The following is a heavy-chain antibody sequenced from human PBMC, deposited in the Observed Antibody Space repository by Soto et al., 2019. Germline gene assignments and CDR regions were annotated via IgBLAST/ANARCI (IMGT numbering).Heavy chain of an antibody. CDR3: ARGNRIEAFDI. Sequence: XSVKVSCKASGSTFTRYGLSWVRQAPGQRLEWMARXSAYNXNPNYAKKLQXXVTMTKDXXKSTDYMEMRSLRSDDTAVYYCARGNRIEAFDIWGQGTMVTVSS. D-gene: IGHD2-15*01. CDR2: XSAYNXNP. V-gene: IGHV1-18*01. J-gene: IGHJ3*02. CDR1: GSTFTRYG.